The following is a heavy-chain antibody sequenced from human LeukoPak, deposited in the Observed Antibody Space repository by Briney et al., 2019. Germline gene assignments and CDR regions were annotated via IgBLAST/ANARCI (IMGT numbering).Heavy chain of an antibody. CDR1: GFSLSNATMG. CDR2: IFSNDEN. CDR3: ARYYGSGSFDY. D-gene: IGHD3-10*01. Sequence: ESGPTLVNPTETLTLTCTVSGFSLSNATMGVSWIRQPPGKALEWLAQIFSNDENSYSTSLKSRLTISKDTSKSQVVLTMTNMDPVDTATYYCARYYGSGSFDYWGQGTLVTVSS. J-gene: IGHJ4*02. V-gene: IGHV2-26*01.